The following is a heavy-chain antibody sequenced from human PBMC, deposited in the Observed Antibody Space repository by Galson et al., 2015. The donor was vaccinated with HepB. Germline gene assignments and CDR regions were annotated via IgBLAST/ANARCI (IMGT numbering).Heavy chain of an antibody. CDR1: GGTFSSYA. CDR3: ARDGRTPTSGYYYDSSGWANWFDP. V-gene: IGHV1-69*13. CDR2: IIPIFGTA. Sequence: SVKVSCKASGGTFSSYAISWVRQAPGQGLEWMGGIIPIFGTANYAQKFQGRVTITADESTSTAYMELSSLRSEDTAVYYCARDGRTPTSGYYYDSSGWANWFDPWGQGTLVTVSS. D-gene: IGHD3-22*01. J-gene: IGHJ5*02.